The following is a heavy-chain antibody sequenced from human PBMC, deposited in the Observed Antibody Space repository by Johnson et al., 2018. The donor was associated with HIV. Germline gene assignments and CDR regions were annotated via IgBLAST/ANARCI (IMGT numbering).Heavy chain of an antibody. CDR2: INWNGGST. CDR1: GFTFSSYW. J-gene: IGHJ3*02. D-gene: IGHD2-21*01. CDR3: AREESIVVVIAIQAFDI. Sequence: VQLVESGGGVVQPGRSLRLSCAATGFTFSSYWMHWVRQAPGKGLVWVSGINWNGGSTGYADSVKGRFTISRDNAKNTLYLQMNSLRAEDTAVYYCAREESIVVVIAIQAFDIWGQGTMVTVSS. V-gene: IGHV3-74*01.